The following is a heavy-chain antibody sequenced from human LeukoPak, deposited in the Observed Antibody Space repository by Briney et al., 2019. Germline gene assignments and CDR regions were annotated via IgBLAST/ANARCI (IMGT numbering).Heavy chain of an antibody. CDR2: IYSGGST. D-gene: IGHD5-18*01. CDR1: GFTVSSNY. J-gene: IGHJ4*02. V-gene: IGHV3-66*01. Sequence: GGSLRLSCAASGFTVSSNYMSWVRQAPAKGLEWVSVIYSGGSTYYADSVKGRFTISRDNSKNTLYLQMNSLRAEDTAVYYCARVLDTDMVYFDHWGQGTLVTVSS. CDR3: ARVLDTDMVYFDH.